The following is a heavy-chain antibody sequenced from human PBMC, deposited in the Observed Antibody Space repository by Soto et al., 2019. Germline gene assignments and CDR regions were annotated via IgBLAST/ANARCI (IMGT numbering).Heavy chain of an antibody. CDR2: IYYSGST. CDR1: GGSISSYY. V-gene: IGHV4-59*01. D-gene: IGHD3-22*01. CDR3: ARYYDSSGYFAGGAFDI. J-gene: IGHJ3*02. Sequence: PSETLSLTCTVSGGSISSYYWSWIRQPPGKGLEWIGYIYYSGSTNYNPSLKSRVTISVDTSKNQFSLKLSSVTAADTAVYYCARYYDSSGYFAGGAFDIWGQGTMVT.